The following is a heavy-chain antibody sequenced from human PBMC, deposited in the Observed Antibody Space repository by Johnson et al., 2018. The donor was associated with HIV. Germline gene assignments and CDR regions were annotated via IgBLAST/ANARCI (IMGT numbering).Heavy chain of an antibody. CDR2: IRYDGSNK. D-gene: IGHD1-7*01. CDR1: GFTFSSYG. J-gene: IGHJ3*01. CDR3: ARDWNNWNYGVPDALDF. Sequence: QMLLVESGGGVVQPGGSLRLSCAASGFTFSSYGMHWVRQAPGKGLEWVAFIRYDGSNKYYADSVKGRFTISRDNSKNTLYLQMNSLRAEDTAVYYCARDWNNWNYGVPDALDFWGQGTVVSVPS. V-gene: IGHV3-30*02.